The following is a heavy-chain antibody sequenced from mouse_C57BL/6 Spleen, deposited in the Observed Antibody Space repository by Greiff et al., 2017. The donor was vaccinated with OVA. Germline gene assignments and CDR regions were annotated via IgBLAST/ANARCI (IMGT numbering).Heavy chain of an antibody. CDR2: IDPETGGT. Sequence: VQLQQSGAELVRPGASVTLSCKASGYTFTDYEMHWVKQTPVHGLEWIGAIDPETGGTAYNQKFKGKAILTADKSSSTAYMELRSLTSEDSAVYYCTRGDYGYEGAWFAYWGQGTLVTVSA. V-gene: IGHV1-15*01. CDR1: GYTFTDYE. CDR3: TRGDYGYEGAWFAY. D-gene: IGHD2-2*01. J-gene: IGHJ3*01.